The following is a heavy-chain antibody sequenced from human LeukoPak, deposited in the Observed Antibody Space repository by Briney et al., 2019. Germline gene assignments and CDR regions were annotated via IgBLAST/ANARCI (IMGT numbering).Heavy chain of an antibody. V-gene: IGHV4-61*08. CDR3: ARVSSHMDV. Sequence: PSETLSLTCAVSGGSISSDGYYWSWIRQPPGKGLEWIGYIYYSGSTNYNPSLKSRVTISVDTSKNQFSLKLSSVTAADTAVYYCARVSSHMDVWGQGTTVTVSS. CDR2: IYYSGST. CDR1: GGSISSDGYY. D-gene: IGHD3-10*01. J-gene: IGHJ6*02.